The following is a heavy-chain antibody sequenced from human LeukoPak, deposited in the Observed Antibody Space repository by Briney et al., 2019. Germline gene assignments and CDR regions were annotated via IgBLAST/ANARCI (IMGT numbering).Heavy chain of an antibody. CDR2: INHSGST. J-gene: IGHJ6*03. CDR1: GGSFSGYY. CDR3: VRGAPSITGTTRVYYYYYYMDV. Sequence: SETLSLTCAVYGGSFSGYYWSWIRQPPGKGLEWIGEINHSGSTNYNPSLKSRVTISVDTSKNQFSLKLSSVTAADTAVYYCVRGAPSITGTTRVYYYYYYMDVWGKGTTVTVSS. D-gene: IGHD1-14*01. V-gene: IGHV4-34*01.